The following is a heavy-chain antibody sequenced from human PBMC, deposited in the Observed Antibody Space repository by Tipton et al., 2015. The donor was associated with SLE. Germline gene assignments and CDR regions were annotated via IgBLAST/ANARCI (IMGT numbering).Heavy chain of an antibody. CDR1: GGSFSGYY. CDR3: AGAPGIVRDYFCNYCIDI. D-gene: IGHD2/OR15-2a*01. CDR2: IKHSGGT. Sequence: TLSLTCAVYGGSFSGYYWSWIRQPPGKGLEWLGEIKHSGGTNYNPSLKSRVTISVDTSKNQFSLKLSSVTAADTAVYYCAGAPGIVRDYFCNYCIDIWGKGTTIAFSS. V-gene: IGHV4-34*01. J-gene: IGHJ6*03.